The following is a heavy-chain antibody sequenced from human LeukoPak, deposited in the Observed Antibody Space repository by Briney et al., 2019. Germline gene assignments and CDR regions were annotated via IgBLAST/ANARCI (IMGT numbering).Heavy chain of an antibody. CDR2: IRYDGSNK. D-gene: IGHD3-22*01. J-gene: IGHJ6*02. CDR1: GFTFSSYG. Sequence: GGSLRLSCAASGFTFSSYGMHWVRQAPGKGLEWVAFIRYDGSNKYYADSVKGRFTISRDNSKNTLYLQMNSLRAEDTAVYYCAKPTNYYDSSGYSGNPYFYYGMDVWGQGTTVTVSS. CDR3: AKPTNYYDSSGYSGNPYFYYGMDV. V-gene: IGHV3-30*02.